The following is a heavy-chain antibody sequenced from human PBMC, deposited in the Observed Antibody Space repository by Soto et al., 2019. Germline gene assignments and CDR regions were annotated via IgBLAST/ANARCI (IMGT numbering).Heavy chain of an antibody. D-gene: IGHD6-13*01. CDR1: GFTFSSYG. J-gene: IGHJ6*02. Sequence: LRLSCAASGFTFSSYGMHWVRQAPGKGLEWVAVISYDGGNKYYADSVKGRFTISRDNSKNTLYLQMNSLRAEDTAVYYCAKEGSSSWYSGWYNYYYYGMDVWGQGTTVTVSS. CDR3: AKEGSSSWYSGWYNYYYYGMDV. V-gene: IGHV3-30*18. CDR2: ISYDGGNK.